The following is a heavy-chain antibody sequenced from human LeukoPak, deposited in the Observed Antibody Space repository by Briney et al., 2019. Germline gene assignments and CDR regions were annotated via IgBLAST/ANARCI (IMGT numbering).Heavy chain of an antibody. CDR2: INHSGST. CDR3: ARHPFSTPFDY. CDR1: GGSFSGYY. Sequence: SETLSLTCAVYGGSFSGYYWSWIRQPPGKGLEWIGEINHSGSTNYNPSLKSRVTISVDTSKNQFSLKLSSVTAADTAVYYCARHPFSTPFDYWGRGTLVTVSS. J-gene: IGHJ4*02. V-gene: IGHV4-34*01. D-gene: IGHD2/OR15-2a*01.